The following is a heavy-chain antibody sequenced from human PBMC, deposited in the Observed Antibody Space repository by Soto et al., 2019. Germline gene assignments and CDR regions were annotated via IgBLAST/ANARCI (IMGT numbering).Heavy chain of an antibody. V-gene: IGHV3-7*01. Sequence: GGSLRLSCAASGFTFSTYSMTWVRQAPGKGPEWVANIKEDGSEKYYVDSVKGRFTVSRDNARNSLYLQMNSLRAEDTAVYYCARLRYFDRGDPGFDYWGQGTLVTVSS. J-gene: IGHJ4*02. CDR3: ARLRYFDRGDPGFDY. CDR1: GFTFSTYS. CDR2: IKEDGSEK. D-gene: IGHD3-9*01.